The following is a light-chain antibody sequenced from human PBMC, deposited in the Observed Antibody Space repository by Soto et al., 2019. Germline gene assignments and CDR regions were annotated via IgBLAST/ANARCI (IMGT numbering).Light chain of an antibody. J-gene: IGKJ2*01. CDR2: GAS. CDR1: QSLGCS. CDR3: QHYNFWPHS. Sequence: IVMTPSLATLSVSPCERATLSLSASQSLGCSLDWYQQKPGQAPRLLIYGASTRVTGIPARFSGSGSGTEFTLTISGLQSEDVSIYFCQHYNFWPHSFGQGTKVDTK. V-gene: IGKV3-15*01.